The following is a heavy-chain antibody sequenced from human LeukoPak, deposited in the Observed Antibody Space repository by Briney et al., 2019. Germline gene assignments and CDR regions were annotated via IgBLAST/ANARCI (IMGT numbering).Heavy chain of an antibody. CDR2: ISGSGGST. V-gene: IGHV3-23*01. J-gene: IGHJ3*02. Sequence: SGGSLRLSCAASGFTFSSYAMSWVRQAPGKGLEWVSAISGSGGSTYYAGSVKGRFTISRDNSKNSLYLQMNSLRAEDTALYYCARDHISPGIAVAGTLRGRLDAFDIWGQGTMVTVSS. CDR3: ARDHISPGIAVAGTLRGRLDAFDI. CDR1: GFTFSSYA. D-gene: IGHD6-19*01.